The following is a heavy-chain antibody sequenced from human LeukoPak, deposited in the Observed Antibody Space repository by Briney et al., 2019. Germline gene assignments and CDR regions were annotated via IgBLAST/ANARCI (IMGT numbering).Heavy chain of an antibody. CDR2: IYYSGST. J-gene: IGHJ5*02. CDR3: ARSNPTNAQKTRGMVRGVIWGNWFDP. D-gene: IGHD3-10*01. V-gene: IGHV4-30-4*01. CDR1: GGSISSGDYY. Sequence: KTSETLSLTCTVSGGSISSGDYYWSWIRQPPGKGLEWIGYIYYSGSTYYNPSLKSRVTISVDTSKNQFSLKLSSVTAADTAVYYCARSNPTNAQKTRGMVRGVIWGNWFDPWGQGTLVTVSS.